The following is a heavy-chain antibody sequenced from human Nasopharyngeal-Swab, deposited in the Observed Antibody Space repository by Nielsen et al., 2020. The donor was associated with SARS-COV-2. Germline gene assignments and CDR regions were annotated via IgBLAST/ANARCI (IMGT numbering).Heavy chain of an antibody. D-gene: IGHD7-27*01. V-gene: IGHV3-11*04. Sequence: GEFLKISCAASGFTFSDYYMSWIRQAPGKGLEYISYISGSGGTIYYGDSMKGRFTISRDNAKNSLYLQMNSLRAEDTAVYYCARDRANWDFDYWGQGTLVTVSS. CDR2: ISGSGGTI. CDR3: ARDRANWDFDY. J-gene: IGHJ4*02. CDR1: GFTFSDYY.